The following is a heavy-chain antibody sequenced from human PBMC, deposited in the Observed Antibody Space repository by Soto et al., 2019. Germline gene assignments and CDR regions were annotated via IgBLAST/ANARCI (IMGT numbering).Heavy chain of an antibody. V-gene: IGHV3-66*01. CDR3: ATRMTTAPY. D-gene: IGHD4-17*01. Sequence: EAHLVGSGGGLVQPGGSLRLSCAASGFAVSANYLSWVRQAPGKGLEWVSLIYSGGDTDYADSVRGRFTISRDNSKNTLDLQMNSLKAEDTAVYYCATRMTTAPYWGQGALVNVS. CDR2: IYSGGDT. J-gene: IGHJ4*02. CDR1: GFAVSANY.